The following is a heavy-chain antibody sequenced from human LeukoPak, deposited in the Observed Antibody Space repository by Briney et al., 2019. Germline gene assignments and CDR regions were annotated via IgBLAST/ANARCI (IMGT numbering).Heavy chain of an antibody. Sequence: SETLSLTCTVSGGSINNYYWSWIRQSPGKGLEWIGFIYYSGNTNYNPSLKSRVTMSVGTSKNHFSLKLSSVTAADTAVYYCARGVLGGSGWYDVPFDYWGQGALVTVSS. D-gene: IGHD6-19*01. V-gene: IGHV4-59*01. CDR2: IYYSGNT. J-gene: IGHJ4*02. CDR1: GGSINNYY. CDR3: ARGVLGGSGWYDVPFDY.